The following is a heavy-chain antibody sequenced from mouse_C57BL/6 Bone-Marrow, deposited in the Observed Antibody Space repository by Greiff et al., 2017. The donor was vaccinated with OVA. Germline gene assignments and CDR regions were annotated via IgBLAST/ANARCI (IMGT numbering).Heavy chain of an antibody. CDR2: IYPGDGDT. V-gene: IGHV1-82*01. CDR1: GYAFSSSW. D-gene: IGHD1-1*01. Sequence: VKLMESGPELVKPGASVKISCKASGYAFSSSWMNWVKQRPGKGLEWIGRIYPGDGDTNYNGKFKGKATLTADKSSSTAYMQLSSLTSEDSAVYFCSRSGLYYYGSSPYFDYWGQGTTLTVSS. CDR3: SRSGLYYYGSSPYFDY. J-gene: IGHJ2*01.